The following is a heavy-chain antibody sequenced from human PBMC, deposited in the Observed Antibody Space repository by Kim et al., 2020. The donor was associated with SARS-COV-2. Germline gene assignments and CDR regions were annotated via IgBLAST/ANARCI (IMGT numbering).Heavy chain of an antibody. D-gene: IGHD3-10*01. CDR3: ARACFNGSGSYYNNCYYYYGMDV. Sequence: ASVKVSCKASGYTFTSYAMNWVRQAPGQGLEWMGWINTNTGNPTYAQGFTGRFVFSLDTSVSTAYLQISSLKAEDTAVYYCARACFNGSGSYYNNCYYYYGMDVWGQGTTVTVSS. CDR1: GYTFTSYA. J-gene: IGHJ6*02. V-gene: IGHV7-4-1*02. CDR2: INTNTGNP.